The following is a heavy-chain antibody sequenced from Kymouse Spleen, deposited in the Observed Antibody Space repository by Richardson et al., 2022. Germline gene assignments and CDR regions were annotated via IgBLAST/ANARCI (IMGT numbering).Heavy chain of an antibody. Sequence: QLQLQESGPGLVKPSETLSLTCTVSGGSISSSSYYWGWIRQPPGKGLEWIGSIYYSGSTYYNPSLKSRVTISVDTSKNQFSLKLSSVTAADTAVYYCARHEGDILTGYYSYYYYYGMDVWGQGTTVTVSS. CDR3: ARHEGDILTGYYSYYYYYGMDV. CDR1: GGSISSSSYY. J-gene: IGHJ6*02. CDR2: IYYSGST. V-gene: IGHV4-39*01. D-gene: IGHD3-9*01.